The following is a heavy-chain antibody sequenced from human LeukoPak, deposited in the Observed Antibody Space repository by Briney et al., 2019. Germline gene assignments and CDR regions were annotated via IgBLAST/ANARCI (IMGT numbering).Heavy chain of an antibody. CDR1: GGSLSSYS. D-gene: IGHD3-22*01. CDR2: IYTSGST. J-gene: IGHJ3*02. CDR3: ARGVPRASYYDSSGSPDPDAFDI. Sequence: SETLSLTCTVSGGSLSSYSWTWIRQPPGKGLEWIGYIYTSGSTNYNPSLKSRVTISLDLSKNQFSLKLSSVTAADTAVYYCARGVPRASYYDSSGSPDPDAFDIWGQGTMVTVSS. V-gene: IGHV4-4*09.